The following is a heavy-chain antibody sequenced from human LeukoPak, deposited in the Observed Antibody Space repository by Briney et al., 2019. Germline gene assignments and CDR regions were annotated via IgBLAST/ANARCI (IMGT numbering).Heavy chain of an antibody. Sequence: GGSLRLSCAASGFMFNSYSMNWVRQAPGKGLEWVAVTSYDGSNKYYADSVKGRFTISRDNSKNTLYLQMNSLRAEDTAVYYCARGPARGYCTNGVCYIEDYWGQGTLVTVSS. CDR1: GFMFNSYS. V-gene: IGHV3-30-3*01. CDR3: ARGPARGYCTNGVCYIEDY. J-gene: IGHJ4*02. CDR2: TSYDGSNK. D-gene: IGHD2-8*01.